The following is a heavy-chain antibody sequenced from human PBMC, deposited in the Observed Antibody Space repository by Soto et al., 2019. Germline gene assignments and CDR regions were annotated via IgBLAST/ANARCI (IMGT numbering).Heavy chain of an antibody. V-gene: IGHV3-30-3*01. CDR3: AREYHAFMAAYGMDV. J-gene: IGHJ6*02. D-gene: IGHD2-2*01. CDR1: GFTFSSYA. CDR2: ISYDGSNK. Sequence: GGSLRLSCAASGFTFSSYAMHWVRQAPGKGLEWVAVISYDGSNKYYADSVKGRFTISRDNSKNTLYLQMNSLRAEDTAVYYCAREYHAFMAAYGMDVWGQGTTVTVSS.